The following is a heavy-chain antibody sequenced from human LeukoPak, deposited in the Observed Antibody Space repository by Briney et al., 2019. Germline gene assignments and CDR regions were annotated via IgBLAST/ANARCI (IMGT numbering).Heavy chain of an antibody. V-gene: IGHV3-33*01. CDR1: GFTFSSYG. D-gene: IGHD3-22*01. Sequence: GGSLRLSCAAPGFTFSSYGMHWVRQAPGKGLEWVAVIWYDGSNKYYADSVKGRFTISRDNSKNTLYLQMNSLRAEDTAVYYCARSYYYDSSHTVDYWGQGTLVTVSS. J-gene: IGHJ4*02. CDR2: IWYDGSNK. CDR3: ARSYYYDSSHTVDY.